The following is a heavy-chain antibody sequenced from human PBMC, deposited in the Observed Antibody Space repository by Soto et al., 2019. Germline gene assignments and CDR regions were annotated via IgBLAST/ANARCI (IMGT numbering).Heavy chain of an antibody. J-gene: IGHJ3*02. CDR2: IYWDDDK. Sequence: QITLKESGPTLVKPTQTLTLTCTFSGFSLSTSGVGVGWIRQPPGKALEWLALIYWDDDKRYSPSLKSRLTITKDPSKNQVVLTMTNMDPVDTATYYCAHRTGPFRSDPFDIWGQGTMVTVSS. CDR1: GFSLSTSGVG. V-gene: IGHV2-5*02. CDR3: AHRTGPFRSDPFDI.